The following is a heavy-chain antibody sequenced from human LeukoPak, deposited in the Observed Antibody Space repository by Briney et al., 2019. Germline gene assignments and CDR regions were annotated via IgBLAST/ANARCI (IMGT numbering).Heavy chain of an antibody. CDR1: GFTFSDYA. Sequence: GGSLRLSCAASGFTFSDYAVQWVRQAPGKGLEYVSAISTDGGGTYYTNSVKGRFTISRDNSKNALYLQMGSLRAEDMAVYYCARYRSTTYDYWGQGTLVTVSS. CDR2: ISTDGGGT. D-gene: IGHD1-14*01. J-gene: IGHJ4*02. CDR3: ARYRSTTYDY. V-gene: IGHV3-64*01.